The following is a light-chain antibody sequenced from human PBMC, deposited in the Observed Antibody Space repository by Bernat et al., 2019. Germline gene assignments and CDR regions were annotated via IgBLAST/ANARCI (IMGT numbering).Light chain of an antibody. Sequence: IVMTQTPVSLSVTPGQSASISCRSSRSLLHSNGKTYLSWYLQKPGQPPQLLIYEVSYRFSGVPDRVSGSGSGTDFTLKISRAEAEDVGVYYCMQTKELPPTFGQGTKVEI. CDR3: MQTKELPPT. J-gene: IGKJ1*01. V-gene: IGKV2D-29*01. CDR2: EVS. CDR1: RSLLHSNGKTY.